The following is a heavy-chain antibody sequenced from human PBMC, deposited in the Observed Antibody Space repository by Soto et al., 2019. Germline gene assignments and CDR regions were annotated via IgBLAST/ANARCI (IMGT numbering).Heavy chain of an antibody. V-gene: IGHV3-49*03. CDR3: TREGRLLRIAVAGTRSPGWFDS. D-gene: IGHD6-19*01. J-gene: IGHJ5*01. Sequence: GGSLRLSCTASGFTFGDYAMSWFRQAPGKGLEWVGFSRSKAYGGTKEYAASVKGRFTISRDDSKSIAYLQMNSLKTEDTAVYYCTREGRLLRIAVAGTRSPGWFDSWGQGTLVTVSS. CDR2: SRSKAYGGTK. CDR1: GFTFGDYA.